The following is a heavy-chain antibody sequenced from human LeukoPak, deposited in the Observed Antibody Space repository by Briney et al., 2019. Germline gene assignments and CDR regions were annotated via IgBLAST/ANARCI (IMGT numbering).Heavy chain of an antibody. CDR2: INPNSGGT. Sequence: ASVKVSCKASGYTFTGYYMHWVRQAPGQGLEWMGWINPNSGGTNYAQKFQGRVTMTRDTSISTAYMELSRLRSDDTAVYYCARDRGLLTNWFDPWGQGTLVTVSS. CDR1: GYTFTGYY. V-gene: IGHV1-2*02. CDR3: ARDRGLLTNWFDP. D-gene: IGHD5-18*01. J-gene: IGHJ5*02.